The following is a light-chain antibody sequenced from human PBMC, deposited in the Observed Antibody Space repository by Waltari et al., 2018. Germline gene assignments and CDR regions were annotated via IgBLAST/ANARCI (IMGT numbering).Light chain of an antibody. CDR1: SSNIGNYY. Sequence: QSVLTQPPSVSTAPGQKVTISCSGSSSNIGNYYVFWYQQLPATAPKLLIYDSNNRPSGIPDRFSGSKSGTSATLDITGLQTGDEADYYCGTWDSRLGGVVFGGGTKLTVL. CDR2: DSN. CDR3: GTWDSRLGGVV. V-gene: IGLV1-51*01. J-gene: IGLJ2*01.